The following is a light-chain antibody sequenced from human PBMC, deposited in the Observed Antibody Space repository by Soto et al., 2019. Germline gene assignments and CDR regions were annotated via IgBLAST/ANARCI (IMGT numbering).Light chain of an antibody. CDR3: HQYGSSPLFI. J-gene: IGKJ3*01. Sequence: EIVLTQSPGTLSLSPGERATLSCRASQSVSSSYLAWYQQKPGQAPRLLIYGASSRATGIPDRFSGSGSGTDFTLTISRLEPEDFAVYYCHQYGSSPLFIFGPGTTVDVK. V-gene: IGKV3-20*01. CDR2: GAS. CDR1: QSVSSSY.